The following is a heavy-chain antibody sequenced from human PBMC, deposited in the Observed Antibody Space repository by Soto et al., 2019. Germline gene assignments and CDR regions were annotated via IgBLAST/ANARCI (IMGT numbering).Heavy chain of an antibody. V-gene: IGHV5-51*01. CDR3: ARPTNRGKYYYGMDV. CDR1: GYSFTNYW. D-gene: IGHD2-8*01. CDR2: IHPGDSDT. J-gene: IGHJ6*02. Sequence: GGSLKNFCKGSGYSFTNYWIGWVAQMPGKGLECMGIIHPGDSDTRYSPSFQGQVTISADKSISTAYLQWSSLKASDTAMYYCARPTNRGKYYYGMDVWGQGTTVTVSS.